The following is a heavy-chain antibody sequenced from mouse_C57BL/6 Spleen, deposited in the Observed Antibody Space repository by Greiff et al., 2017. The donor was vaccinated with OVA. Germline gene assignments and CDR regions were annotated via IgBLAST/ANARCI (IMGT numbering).Heavy chain of an antibody. CDR2: IRNKANGYTT. J-gene: IGHJ4*01. CDR3: AAGSNSHYYAMDD. Sequence: EVKLMESGGGLVQPGGSLSLSCAASGFTFTDYYMSWVRQPPGKALEWLGFIRNKANGYTTEYSASVKGRFTIYRDNSPSILYLQMDALRVEDSASYYCAAGSNSHYYAMDDWGQGTSVTVSS. CDR1: GFTFTDYY. D-gene: IGHD2-5*01. V-gene: IGHV7-3*01.